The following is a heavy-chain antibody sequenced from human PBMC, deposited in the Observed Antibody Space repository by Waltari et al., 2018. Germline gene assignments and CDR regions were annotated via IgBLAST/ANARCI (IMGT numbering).Heavy chain of an antibody. CDR3: ARAREQNYGFWSGFSFYFDH. CDR2: ISSRDNIR. Sequence: QVQLVESGGGLVRHGGSLRLSCAASGFSFGDSYMTWIRQAPGKGLEWIAYISSRDNIRYHADSVMGSFTISRDNAKKSLYLQMKSLRAEDTAVYFCARAREQNYGFWSGFSFYFDHWGQGALVTVSS. D-gene: IGHD3-3*01. J-gene: IGHJ4*02. V-gene: IGHV3-11*01. CDR1: GFSFGDSY.